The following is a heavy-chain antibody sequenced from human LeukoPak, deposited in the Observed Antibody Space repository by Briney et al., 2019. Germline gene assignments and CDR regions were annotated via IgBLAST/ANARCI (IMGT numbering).Heavy chain of an antibody. CDR3: TRGTMMVGP. CDR2: IYYSGST. V-gene: IGHV4-59*01. J-gene: IGHJ5*02. Sequence: PSETLSLTCAVYGGSFSNYYWSWIRQPPGKGLEWIGYIYYSGSTTYNPSLKSRATISVDTSKNQFSLRLSSVTAADTAVYYCTRGTMMVGPWGQGTLVTVSS. CDR1: GGSFSNYY. D-gene: IGHD3-22*01.